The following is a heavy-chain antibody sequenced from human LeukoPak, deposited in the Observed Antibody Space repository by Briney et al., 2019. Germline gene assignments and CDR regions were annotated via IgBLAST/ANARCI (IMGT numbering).Heavy chain of an antibody. CDR3: ARVDSSGYYYYMDV. J-gene: IGHJ6*03. D-gene: IGHD6-19*01. CDR2: IYHSGST. CDR1: GGSISSGGYY. V-gene: IGHV4-30-2*01. Sequence: PSETLSLTCTVSGGSISSGGYYWSWIRQPPGKGLEWIGYIYHSGSTYYNPSLKSRVTISVDRSKNQFSLKLSSVTAADTAVYYCARVDSSGYYYYMDVWGQGTLVTVSS.